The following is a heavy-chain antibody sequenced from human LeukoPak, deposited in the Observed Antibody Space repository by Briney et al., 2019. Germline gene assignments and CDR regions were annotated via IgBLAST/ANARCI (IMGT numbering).Heavy chain of an antibody. V-gene: IGHV3-7*01. D-gene: IGHD6-13*01. J-gene: IGHJ6*03. Sequence: PGGSLRLSCAASGFTVSNNYMSWVSQAPGKRLEWVANIKQDGSEKYYVDSVKGRFTISRDNAKNSLYLQMNSLRAEDTAVYYCARARAGSSWKGSWKKYYYMDVWGKGTTVTVSS. CDR2: IKQDGSEK. CDR1: GFTVSNNY. CDR3: ARARAGSSWKGSWKKYYYMDV.